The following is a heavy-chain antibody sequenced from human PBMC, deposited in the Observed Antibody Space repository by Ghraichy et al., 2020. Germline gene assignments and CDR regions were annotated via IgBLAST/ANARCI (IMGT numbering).Heavy chain of an antibody. J-gene: IGHJ6*02. CDR1: GFTFSGYS. V-gene: IGHV3-48*02. CDR2: ITSSGSFK. Sequence: GVLNISCVGSGFTFSGYSMNWVRQSPGKRLEWVSYITSSGSFKSYADSVKGRFTISRDNVQNSLSLQMNSLTDEDAAVYYCARGSRVVRFYYYDGMDVWGQGTTVTVSS. CDR3: ARGSRVVRFYYYDGMDV. D-gene: IGHD4-23*01.